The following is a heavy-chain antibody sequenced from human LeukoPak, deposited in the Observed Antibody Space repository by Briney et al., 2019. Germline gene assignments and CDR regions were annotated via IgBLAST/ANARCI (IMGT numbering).Heavy chain of an antibody. V-gene: IGHV3-53*01. Sequence: GGSLRLPCAASGFTVSSNYMSWVRQAPGKGLEWVSVIYSGGSTYYADSVKGRFTISRDNSKNTLYLQMNSLRAEDTAVYYCARGASGSYHNFDYWGQGTLVTVSS. CDR1: GFTVSSNY. CDR2: IYSGGST. D-gene: IGHD1-26*01. CDR3: ARGASGSYHNFDY. J-gene: IGHJ4*02.